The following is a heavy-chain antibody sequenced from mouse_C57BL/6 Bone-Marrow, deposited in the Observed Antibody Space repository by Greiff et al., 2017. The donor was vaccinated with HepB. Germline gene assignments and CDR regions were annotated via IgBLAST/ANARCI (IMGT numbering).Heavy chain of an antibody. V-gene: IGHV2-2*01. CDR1: GFSLTSYV. CDR2: IWSGGST. CDR3: ASSARTTVVAHWYFNV. Sequence: VPLQQSGPGLVQPSQRLSITCTVSGFSLTSYVVPWVRQSPGKGLEWLGVIWSGGSTDYNAAFISRLSISTNNSKSQVFFKMNSLQADNTAIYYCASSARTTVVAHWYFNVWGTETTVTVSS. J-gene: IGHJ1*03. D-gene: IGHD1-1*01.